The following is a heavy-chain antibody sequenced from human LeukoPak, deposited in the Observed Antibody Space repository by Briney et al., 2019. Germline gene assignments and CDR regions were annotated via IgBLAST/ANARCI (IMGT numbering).Heavy chain of an antibody. CDR1: GFTVSSNY. CDR3: ARAGISGAFDI. V-gene: IGHV3-66*01. J-gene: IGHJ3*02. D-gene: IGHD3-10*01. Sequence: GGSLRLSCAASGFTVSSNYMSWVRQAPGKGLEWVSVIYSGGSTYYADSVKGRFTISRDNSKNTLYLQMNSLRAEDTAVYYCARAGISGAFDIWGQGTMATVSS. CDR2: IYSGGST.